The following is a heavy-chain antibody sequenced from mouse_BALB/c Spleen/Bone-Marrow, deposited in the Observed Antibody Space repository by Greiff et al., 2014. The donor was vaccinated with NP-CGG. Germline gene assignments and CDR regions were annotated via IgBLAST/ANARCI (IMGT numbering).Heavy chain of an antibody. V-gene: IGHV1S56*01. CDR2: IFPGDGST. J-gene: IGHJ3*01. Sequence: QVQLQQPGAELVKPEASVKLSCKASGYTFTSYDINWVRQRPEQGLEWIGWIFPGDGSTMYNEKFKGKATLTTDKSSSTAYMQLSGLTSEDSAVYFCARRVYYDYDGGAWFAYWGQGTLVTVSA. CDR1: GYTFTSYD. CDR3: ARRVYYDYDGGAWFAY. D-gene: IGHD2-4*01.